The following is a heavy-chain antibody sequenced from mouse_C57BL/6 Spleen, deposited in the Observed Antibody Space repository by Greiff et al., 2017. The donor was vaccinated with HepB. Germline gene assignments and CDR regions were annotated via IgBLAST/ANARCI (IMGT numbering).Heavy chain of an antibody. CDR2: ISDGGSYT. J-gene: IGHJ4*01. CDR1: GFTFSSYA. Sequence: EVQRVESGGGLVKPGGSLKLSCAASGFTFSSYAMSWVRQTPEKRLEWVATISDGGSYTYYPDNVKGRFTISRDNAKNNLYLQMSHLKSEDTAMYYCASRLLDYAMDYWGQGTSVTVSS. D-gene: IGHD2-3*01. CDR3: ASRLLDYAMDY. V-gene: IGHV5-4*01.